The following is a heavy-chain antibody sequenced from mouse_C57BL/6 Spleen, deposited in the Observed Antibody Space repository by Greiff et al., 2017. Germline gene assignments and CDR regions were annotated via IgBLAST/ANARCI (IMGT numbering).Heavy chain of an antibody. Sequence: VQLQQPGAELVRPGSSVKLSCKASGYTFTSYWMDWVKQRPGQGLEWIGNIYPSDSETHYNQKFKDKATLTVDKSSSTAYMQLSSLTSEDSAVYYGAREEGTGFAYWGQGTLVTVSA. CDR1: GYTFTSYW. CDR2: IYPSDSET. D-gene: IGHD3-3*01. V-gene: IGHV1-61*01. CDR3: AREEGTGFAY. J-gene: IGHJ3*01.